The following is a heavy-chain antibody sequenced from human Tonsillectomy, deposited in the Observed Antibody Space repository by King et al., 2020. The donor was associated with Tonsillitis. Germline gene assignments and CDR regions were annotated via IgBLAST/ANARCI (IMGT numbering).Heavy chain of an antibody. CDR1: GFTFSSYA. D-gene: IGHD4-17*01. V-gene: IGHV3-23*04. J-gene: IGHJ4*02. Sequence: VQLVESGGGLVQPGGSLRLSCAASGFTFSSYAMSWVRQAPGKGLEWVSGISGSGGSTYYADSVKGRLTISRDNSKNTLYLQMNNLRAEDTAVYYCAKDHYGDYRVNDFDYWGQGTLVTVSS. CDR3: AKDHYGDYRVNDFDY. CDR2: ISGSGGST.